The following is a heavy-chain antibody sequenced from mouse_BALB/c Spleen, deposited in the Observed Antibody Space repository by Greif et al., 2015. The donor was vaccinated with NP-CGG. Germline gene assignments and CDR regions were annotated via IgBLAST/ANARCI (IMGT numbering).Heavy chain of an antibody. CDR1: GYTFTSYW. J-gene: IGHJ2*01. D-gene: IGHD3-3*01. CDR2: IYPGSGST. V-gene: IGHV1S22*01. CDR3: TRGGRMDY. Sequence: LQQSGSELVRPGASVKLSCKASGYTFTSYWMHWVKQRHGQGLEWIGNIYPGSGSTNYDEKFKSKGTLTVDTSSSTAYMHLSGLTSEDSAVYYCTRGGRMDYWGQGTTLTVSS.